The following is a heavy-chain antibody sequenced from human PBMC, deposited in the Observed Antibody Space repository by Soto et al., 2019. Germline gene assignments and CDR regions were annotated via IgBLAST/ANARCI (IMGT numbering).Heavy chain of an antibody. V-gene: IGHV4-30-2*01. CDR2: IYHSGST. D-gene: IGHD3-10*01. Sequence: SETLSLTCAVSGGSISSGGYSWTWIRQPPGKGLEWIGYIYHSGSTYYNPSLKSRVTISVDRSKNQFSLKLSSVTAADTAVYYCASNLLYYGSGSRFDYWGQGTLVTVSS. CDR1: GGSISSGGYS. J-gene: IGHJ4*02. CDR3: ASNLLYYGSGSRFDY.